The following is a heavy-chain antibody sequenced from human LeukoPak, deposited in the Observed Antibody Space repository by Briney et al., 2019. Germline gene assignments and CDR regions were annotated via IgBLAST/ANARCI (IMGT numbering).Heavy chain of an antibody. D-gene: IGHD5-18*01. CDR2: IYYSEST. CDR3: ARGSRGYSYG. CDR1: GASVSSGSYY. Sequence: PSETLSLTCTVSGASVSSGSYYWSWIRQPPGKGLEWIGYIYYSESTNYNPSLKSRVTISVDTSKNQFSLKLSSVTAADTAVYYCARGSRGYSYGWGQGTLVTVSS. J-gene: IGHJ4*02. V-gene: IGHV4-61*01.